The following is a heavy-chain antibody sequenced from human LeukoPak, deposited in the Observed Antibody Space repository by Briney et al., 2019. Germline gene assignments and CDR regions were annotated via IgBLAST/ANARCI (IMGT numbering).Heavy chain of an antibody. CDR3: ARGKSTYHFDY. CDR2: IQTNGVTK. V-gene: IGHV3-48*03. D-gene: IGHD2/OR15-2a*01. CDR1: GFTFSSYE. Sequence: QPGGSLRLSCAASGFTFSSYEMNWVRQAPGKGLEWVSYIQTNGVTKYYADSVKARFTISRDNAKNSLYLQMNSLRAEDTALYYCARGKSTYHFDYWGQGTLVTVSS. J-gene: IGHJ4*02.